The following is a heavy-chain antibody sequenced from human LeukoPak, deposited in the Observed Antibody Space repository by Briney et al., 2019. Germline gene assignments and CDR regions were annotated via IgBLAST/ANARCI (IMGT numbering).Heavy chain of an antibody. Sequence: GGSLRLSCAASGFTFSDYYMSWIRQAPGKGLEWVSAISGSGGSTYYADSVKGRFTISRDNSKNTLYLQMNSLRAEDTAVYYCAKDRDYYGSGSYEGYWGQGTLVTVSS. D-gene: IGHD3-10*01. CDR3: AKDRDYYGSGSYEGY. V-gene: IGHV3-23*01. J-gene: IGHJ4*02. CDR2: ISGSGGST. CDR1: GFTFSDYY.